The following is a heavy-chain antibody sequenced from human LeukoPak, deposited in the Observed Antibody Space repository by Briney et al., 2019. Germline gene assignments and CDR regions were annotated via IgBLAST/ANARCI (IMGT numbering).Heavy chain of an antibody. CDR2: INQDASEI. J-gene: IGHJ4*02. CDR3: ARDRHINSWSNDRFDY. Sequence: GGSLRLSCAASRFTFSNYWMTWVRQAPGKGLEWVGNINQDASEINYVDSVKGRFAISRVNAENSLYLQMNSLRAEDTAIYYCARDRHINSWSNDRFDYWGQGALVTVSS. D-gene: IGHD6-13*01. V-gene: IGHV3-7*01. CDR1: RFTFSNYW.